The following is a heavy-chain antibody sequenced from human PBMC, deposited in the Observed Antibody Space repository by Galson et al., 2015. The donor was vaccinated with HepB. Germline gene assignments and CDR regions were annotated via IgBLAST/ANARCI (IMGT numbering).Heavy chain of an antibody. V-gene: IGHV1-69*02. CDR1: GGTFSSYT. CDR3: ARPTGGRGYYYYYYMDV. Sequence: SCKASGGTFSSYTISWVRQAPGQGLEWMGRIIPILGIANYAQKFQGRVTITADESTSTAYMELSSLRSEDTAVYYCARPTGGRGYYYYYYMDVWGKGTTVTVSS. D-gene: IGHD4-23*01. CDR2: IIPILGIA. J-gene: IGHJ6*03.